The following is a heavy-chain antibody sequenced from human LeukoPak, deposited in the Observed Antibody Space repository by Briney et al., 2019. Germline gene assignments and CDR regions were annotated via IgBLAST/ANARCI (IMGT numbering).Heavy chain of an antibody. CDR2: ISSSGNTI. CDR3: ARGPSIAARYDAFDI. J-gene: IGHJ3*02. D-gene: IGHD6-6*01. CDR1: EFTFTSYE. V-gene: IGHV3-48*03. Sequence: GGSLRLSCAASEFTFTSYELNWVRQAPGKGLEWVSYISSSGNTISYADSVKGRFTISRDNAKNLLYLQVISLRAEGTAVYYCARGPSIAARYDAFDIWAQGTMVTVSS.